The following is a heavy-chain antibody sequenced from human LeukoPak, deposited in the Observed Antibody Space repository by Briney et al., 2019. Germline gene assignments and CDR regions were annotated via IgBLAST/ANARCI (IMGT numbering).Heavy chain of an antibody. Sequence: SETLSLTCTVSGGSISSSSYYWGWIRQPPGKGLEWIGSICYSGSTYYNPSLKSRVTISVDTSKNQFSLKLSSVTAADTAVYYCARHQTKGVRYFDWLNWFDPWGQGTLVTVSS. CDR2: ICYSGST. J-gene: IGHJ5*02. V-gene: IGHV4-39*01. CDR3: ARHQTKGVRYFDWLNWFDP. CDR1: GGSISSSSYY. D-gene: IGHD3-9*01.